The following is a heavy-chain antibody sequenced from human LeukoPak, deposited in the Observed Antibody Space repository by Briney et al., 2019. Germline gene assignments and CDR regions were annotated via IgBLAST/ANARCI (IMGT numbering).Heavy chain of an antibody. V-gene: IGHV5-51*01. CDR3: ARQDRTRSVYYYGMDV. Sequence: GESLKISCKGSGHSFTNYWIGWVRQMPGKGLEWMGIIYPGDSDTRYSPSFQGQVTISADKSISTAYLQWSSLKASDTAMYYCARQDRTRSVYYYGMDVWGQGTTVTVSS. J-gene: IGHJ6*02. D-gene: IGHD1-1*01. CDR2: IYPGDSDT. CDR1: GHSFTNYW.